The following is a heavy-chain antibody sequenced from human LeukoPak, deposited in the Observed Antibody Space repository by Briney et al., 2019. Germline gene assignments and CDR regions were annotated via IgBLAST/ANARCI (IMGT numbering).Heavy chain of an antibody. Sequence: PSETLSLTCAVYGGSFSGYYWSWIRQPPGKGLEWIGEINHSGSTNYSPSLKSRVTISVDTSKNQFSLKLSSVTAADTAVYYCAGSSAQSSDAFDIWGQGTMVTVSS. V-gene: IGHV4-34*01. CDR2: INHSGST. CDR1: GGSFSGYY. CDR3: AGSSAQSSDAFDI. D-gene: IGHD3-22*01. J-gene: IGHJ3*02.